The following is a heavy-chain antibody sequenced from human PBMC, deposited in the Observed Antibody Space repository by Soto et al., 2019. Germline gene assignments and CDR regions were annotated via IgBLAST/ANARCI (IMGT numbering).Heavy chain of an antibody. Sequence: SETLSLTCTVSGGSISSYYCIFIRQPPGKGLEWIGYMYYSGSTNYNPSLKSRVTISVDTSKNQFSLKLSSVTAADTAVYYCGGKNYDSSGYFDYWGQGTLVTVSS. D-gene: IGHD3-22*01. V-gene: IGHV4-59*01. CDR2: MYYSGST. J-gene: IGHJ4*02. CDR1: GGSISSYY. CDR3: GGKNYDSSGYFDY.